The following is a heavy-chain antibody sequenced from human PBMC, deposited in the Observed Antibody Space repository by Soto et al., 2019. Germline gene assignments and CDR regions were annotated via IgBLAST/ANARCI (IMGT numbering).Heavy chain of an antibody. CDR2: IYSGDTT. D-gene: IGHD1-1*01. V-gene: IGHV3-66*01. CDR1: GFTASSNY. J-gene: IGHJ3*01. CDR3: ARSIVRLPTGSGAFDV. Sequence: EVQLVEAGGGLVQPGGSLRLSCAASGFTASSNYMNWVRQAPGKGLEWVSAIYSGDTTYYADSVKGRFTVSRDNSKNTLFLQMNSLRAEDTAVYYCARSIVRLPTGSGAFDVWGQGTLVTVSS.